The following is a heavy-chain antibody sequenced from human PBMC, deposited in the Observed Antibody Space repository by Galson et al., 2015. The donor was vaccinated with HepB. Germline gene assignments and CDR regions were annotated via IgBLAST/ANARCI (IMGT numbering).Heavy chain of an antibody. Sequence: SLRLSCAASGFTFNSYGMHWVRQAPGKGLEWVAGVSYDGSNTYYADSVKGRFTISRDNSKNSLYLQMNSLRAEDTAVYYCARVPQAQWLSLSNWYHPWGQGTLVSGSS. CDR1: GFTFNSYG. D-gene: IGHD6-19*01. J-gene: IGHJ5*02. CDR3: ARVPQAQWLSLSNWYHP. CDR2: VSYDGSNT. V-gene: IGHV3-30*03.